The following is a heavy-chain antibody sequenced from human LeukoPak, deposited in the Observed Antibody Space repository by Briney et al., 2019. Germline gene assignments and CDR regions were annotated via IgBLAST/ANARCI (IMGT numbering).Heavy chain of an antibody. CDR3: ARLYGSGRNFFDY. V-gene: IGHV5-10-1*01. Sequence: GESLKISCKGSGYSFTSYWISLVRQMPGKGLEWMGSIDPSDSYTNYGPSFQGHITMSADKSISTAYLQWSSLKASDTAMYYCARLYGSGRNFFDYWGQGTLVTVSS. J-gene: IGHJ4*02. D-gene: IGHD3-10*01. CDR1: GYSFTSYW. CDR2: IDPSDSYT.